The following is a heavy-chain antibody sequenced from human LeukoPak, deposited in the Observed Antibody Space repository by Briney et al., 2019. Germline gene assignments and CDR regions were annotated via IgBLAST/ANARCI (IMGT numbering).Heavy chain of an antibody. D-gene: IGHD6-13*01. V-gene: IGHV3-7*01. CDR1: GFTFSSYW. J-gene: IGHJ3*02. Sequence: GGSLRLSFAASGFTFSSYWMSWVRQAPGKGLEWVANTKQDGSDKYYVDSVKGRFTISRDNAKNSLYLQMNSLRTEDTAVYYCAKDRAAGVNDAFDIWGQGTMVTVSS. CDR2: TKQDGSDK. CDR3: AKDRAAGVNDAFDI.